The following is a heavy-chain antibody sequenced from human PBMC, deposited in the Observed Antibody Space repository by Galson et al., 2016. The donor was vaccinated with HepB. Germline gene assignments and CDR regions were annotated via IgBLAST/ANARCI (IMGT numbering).Heavy chain of an antibody. Sequence: SLRLSCAASGFTFHAFGIHWVRQAPGKGLEWVAGITWSSDRIGYADSVKGRFTIFRDNAKKSLYLQMYNLRPEDTAVYYCAKDRDETARGFDYWGQGTLVTVSS. V-gene: IGHV3-9*01. CDR2: ITWSSDRI. D-gene: IGHD2-15*01. CDR1: GFTFHAFG. CDR3: AKDRDETARGFDY. J-gene: IGHJ4*02.